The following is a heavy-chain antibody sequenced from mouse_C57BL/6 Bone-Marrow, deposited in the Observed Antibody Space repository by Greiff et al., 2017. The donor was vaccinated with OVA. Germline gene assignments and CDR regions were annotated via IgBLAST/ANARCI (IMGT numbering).Heavy chain of an antibody. D-gene: IGHD4-1*02. CDR2: IDPSDSYT. J-gene: IGHJ2*01. Sequence: QVQLQQPGAELVKPGASVKLSCKASGYTFTSYWMQWVKQRPGQGLEWIGEIDPSDSYTNYNQKVKGKATWTVDTSSSTAYMQLSSLTSEDSAVYYCARRGATGTHFDYWGQGTTLTVSS. CDR3: ARRGATGTHFDY. V-gene: IGHV1-50*01. CDR1: GYTFTSYW.